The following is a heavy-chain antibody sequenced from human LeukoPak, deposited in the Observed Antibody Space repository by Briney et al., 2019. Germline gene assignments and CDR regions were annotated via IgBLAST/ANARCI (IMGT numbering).Heavy chain of an antibody. D-gene: IGHD3-10*01. Sequence: GGPLRLSCAASGFTFSSYAMHWVRQAPGKGLEWVAVISYDGSNKYYADSVKGRFTISRDNSKNTLYLQMNSLRAEDTAVYYCARVRRVGGFDPWGQGTLVTVSS. V-gene: IGHV3-30-3*01. J-gene: IGHJ5*02. CDR2: ISYDGSNK. CDR1: GFTFSSYA. CDR3: ARVRRVGGFDP.